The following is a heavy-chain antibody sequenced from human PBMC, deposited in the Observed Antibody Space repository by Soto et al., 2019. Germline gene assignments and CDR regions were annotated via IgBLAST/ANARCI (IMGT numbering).Heavy chain of an antibody. CDR1: GYTFTSYA. Sequence: QVQLVQSGAEVKKPGASVKVSCKASGYTFTSYAMHWVRQAPGQRLEWMGWINAGNGNTKYSQKFQGRVTITRDTSASTAYMERSSLRSADTAVYYCARGPGGPDCPGDYWGQGTLVTVAS. CDR3: ARGPGGPDCPGDY. J-gene: IGHJ4*02. V-gene: IGHV1-3*01. D-gene: IGHD2-21*02. CDR2: INAGNGNT.